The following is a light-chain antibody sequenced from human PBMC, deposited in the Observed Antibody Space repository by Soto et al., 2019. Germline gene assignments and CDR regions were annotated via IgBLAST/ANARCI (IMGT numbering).Light chain of an antibody. Sequence: QSLLTQPASLSGSPGQSITISCTGTSSDVGGYDYVSWYQLHPGKAPKLMVFEVSNRPSGVSYRFSGFKSGNTASLTISGLQAEDEADYFSSSSSISNAYLFGTGNKVTVL. CDR2: EVS. J-gene: IGLJ1*01. V-gene: IGLV2-14*01. CDR3: SSSSISNAYL. CDR1: SSDVGGYDY.